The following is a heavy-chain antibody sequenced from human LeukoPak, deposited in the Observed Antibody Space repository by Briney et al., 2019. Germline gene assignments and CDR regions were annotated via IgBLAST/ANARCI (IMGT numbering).Heavy chain of an antibody. CDR2: TSSSSSTI. CDR1: GFTFSTYW. Sequence: SGGSLRLSCAASGFTFSTYWMSWIRQAPGKGLEWVSYTSSSSSTIYYADSVKSRFTISRDSAKNSLYLQMNSLRAEDTAVYYCARLRYYGMDVWGQGTTVTVSS. CDR3: ARLRYYGMDV. V-gene: IGHV3-48*04. J-gene: IGHJ6*02.